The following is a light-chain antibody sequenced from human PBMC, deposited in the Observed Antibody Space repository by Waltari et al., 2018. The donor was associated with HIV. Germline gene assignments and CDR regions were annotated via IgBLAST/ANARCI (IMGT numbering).Light chain of an antibody. V-gene: IGLV2-23*01. CDR3: CSYAGRNTYV. CDR1: RRYVGAYHL. J-gene: IGLJ1*01. Sequence: QSVLTQPASVSGSPGQSITISCSGTRRYVGAYHLVYWYRQNPGKAPQVIIFQDTKRPSGISDRFSGSKSGKTASLTISGLRLEDQGNYYCCSYAGRNTYVFGSGTEVSVL. CDR2: QDT.